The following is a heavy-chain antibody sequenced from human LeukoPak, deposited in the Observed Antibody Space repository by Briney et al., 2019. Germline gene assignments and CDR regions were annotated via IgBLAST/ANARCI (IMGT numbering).Heavy chain of an antibody. Sequence: SETLSLTCTVSGGSISSYYWSWIRQPAGKRLEWIGRIYTSGSTNYNPSLKSRVTISVDTSKDQFSLKLSSVAAADTAVYYCARVLPYDSSLDAFDIWGQGTMVTVSS. J-gene: IGHJ3*02. CDR1: GGSISSYY. CDR3: ARVLPYDSSLDAFDI. V-gene: IGHV4-4*07. D-gene: IGHD3-22*01. CDR2: IYTSGST.